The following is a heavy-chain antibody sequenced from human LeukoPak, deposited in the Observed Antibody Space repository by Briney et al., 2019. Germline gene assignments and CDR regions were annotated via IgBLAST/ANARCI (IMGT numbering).Heavy chain of an antibody. CDR2: IHSYNGNT. J-gene: IGHJ6*02. CDR1: GYTFTIYG. V-gene: IGHV1-18*01. Sequence: AGKVSFTSSGYTFTIYGISWGRQAPGQGLEWMGGIHSYNGNTSYARKRQCRVTMTTYKSTSTAYMELRRLKSDDTAVYYCARSLKDGSSWYDAPYYYYGMDVWGQGTTVTVSS. D-gene: IGHD6-13*01. CDR3: ARSLKDGSSWYDAPYYYYGMDV.